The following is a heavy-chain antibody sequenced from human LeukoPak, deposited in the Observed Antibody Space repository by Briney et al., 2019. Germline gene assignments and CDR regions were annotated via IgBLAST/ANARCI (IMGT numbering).Heavy chain of an antibody. Sequence: ASVKVSCKASGYTFTSYVINWVRQATGQGLEWMGWMSPNSGNTGYAQEFQGRVSMTSDTSITTAYMELSGLRSDDTAVYFCAITKISSSSLDYWGQGTLVTVSS. V-gene: IGHV1-8*01. J-gene: IGHJ4*02. CDR3: AITKISSSSLDY. CDR1: GYTFTSYV. D-gene: IGHD6-6*01. CDR2: MSPNSGNT.